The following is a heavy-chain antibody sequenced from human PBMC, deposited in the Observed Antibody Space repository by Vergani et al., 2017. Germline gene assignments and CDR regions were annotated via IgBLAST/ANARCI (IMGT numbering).Heavy chain of an antibody. D-gene: IGHD3-3*01. CDR3: ARERSHYGVRFLETYYYYMDV. J-gene: IGHJ6*03. Sequence: QVQLQESGPGLVKPSQTLSLTCTVSGGSISSGSYYWSWIRQPAGKGLEWIGRIYTSGSTNYNPSLKSRVTMPVETSKNQFSLKLSAVTASDTAVYYGARERSHYGVRFLETYYYYMDVWGKGTTVTVSS. CDR2: IYTSGST. V-gene: IGHV4-61*02. CDR1: GGSISSGSYY.